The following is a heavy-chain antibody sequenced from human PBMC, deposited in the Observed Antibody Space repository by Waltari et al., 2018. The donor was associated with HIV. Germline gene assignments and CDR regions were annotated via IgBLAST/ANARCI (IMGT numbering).Heavy chain of an antibody. CDR2: ISAYNGNT. V-gene: IGHV1-18*04. Sequence: QVQLMQSGPEVKKPGASVKVSCTASGYTFNKYGISWVRQAPGQGLEWMGWISAYNGNTKYAQKFQGRVTMTTDTSTRTAYMELRSLSSDDTAVYYCARRSCNSSSCFTYFYYFAMDVWGQGTTVTVSS. D-gene: IGHD2-2*02. J-gene: IGHJ6*02. CDR1: GYTFNKYG. CDR3: ARRSCNSSSCFTYFYYFAMDV.